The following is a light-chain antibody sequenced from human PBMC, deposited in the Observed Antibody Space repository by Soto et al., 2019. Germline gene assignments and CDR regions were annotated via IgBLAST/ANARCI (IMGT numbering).Light chain of an antibody. V-gene: IGKV1-33*01. J-gene: IGKJ4*01. CDR1: HDVRWN. CDR2: DAS. CDR3: QQYSSMLS. Sequence: DIQMTQSPSSLSASVGDRVTIACQSSHDVRWNLNWFQQQPGEAPKLLIYDASNLERGVPSRFSGSGSGTDFTLTISSLQPEDVATYYCQQYSSMLSFGGGTEVDLK.